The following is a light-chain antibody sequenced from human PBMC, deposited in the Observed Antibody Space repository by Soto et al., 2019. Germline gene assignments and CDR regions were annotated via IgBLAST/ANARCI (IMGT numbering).Light chain of an antibody. CDR1: QSVSSSY. CDR2: GAS. CDR3: QHYDSSPFA. V-gene: IGKV3-20*01. J-gene: IGKJ3*01. Sequence: EIVLTQSPGTLSLSPGERVTLSCRASQSVSSSYLAWYQQKRGEAPKLLIYGASRRATGIPDRFSGSGSGTDFTLTISRLEPEDFAVYYCQHYDSSPFAFGPGTKVDIK.